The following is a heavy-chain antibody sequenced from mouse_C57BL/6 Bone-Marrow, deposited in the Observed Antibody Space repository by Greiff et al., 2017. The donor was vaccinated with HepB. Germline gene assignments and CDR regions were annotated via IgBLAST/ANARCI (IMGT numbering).Heavy chain of an antibody. Sequence: QVTLKVSGAELVRPGTSVKVSCKASGYAFTNYLIEWVKQRPGQGLEWIGVINPGSGGTNYNEKFKGKATLTADKSSSTAYMQLSSLTSEDSAVYFCARELGEDYFDYWGQGTTLTVSS. CDR3: ARELGEDYFDY. CDR1: GYAFTNYL. V-gene: IGHV1-54*01. CDR2: INPGSGGT. D-gene: IGHD4-1*01. J-gene: IGHJ2*01.